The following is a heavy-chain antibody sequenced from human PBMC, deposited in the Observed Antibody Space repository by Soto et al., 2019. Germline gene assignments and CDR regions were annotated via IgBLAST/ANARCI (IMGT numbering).Heavy chain of an antibody. CDR2: IYYSGST. CDR1: GGAISSYY. V-gene: IGHV4-59*01. CDR3: AREGPYCSGGSCSTDVYYGMDV. D-gene: IGHD2-15*01. J-gene: IGHJ6*02. Sequence: SETLSLTCTLSGGAISSYYWSWIRQPPGEGLEWIGYIYYSGSTNYNPSLKSRVTISVDTSKNQFSLKLSSVTAADTAVYYCAREGPYCSGGSCSTDVYYGMDVWGQGTTVTVS.